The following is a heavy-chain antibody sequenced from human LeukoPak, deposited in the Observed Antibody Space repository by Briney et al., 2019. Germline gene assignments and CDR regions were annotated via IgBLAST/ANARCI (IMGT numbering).Heavy chain of an antibody. CDR2: IYTSGST. J-gene: IGHJ4*02. V-gene: IGHV4-39*07. Sequence: SETLSLTCTVAGGSISSSSYYWGWVRQPPGRGLEWIGRIYTSGSTNYNPSLKSRVTMSVDTSKNQFSLKLSSVTAADTAVYYCARDGGITMVRGVIITGVYDYWGQGTLVTVSS. D-gene: IGHD3-10*01. CDR1: GGSISSSSYY. CDR3: ARDGGITMVRGVIITGVYDY.